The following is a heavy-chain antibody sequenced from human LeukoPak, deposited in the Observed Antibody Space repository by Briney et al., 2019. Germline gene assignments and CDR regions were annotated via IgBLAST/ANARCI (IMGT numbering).Heavy chain of an antibody. CDR2: IYYTGST. Sequence: SETLSLTCTVSGGSISYYYWTWIRQSPGKGLEWIGQIYYTGSTYYNPSLKRRVTISVDTSRNQFSLNLTSVTAADTAVYYCAPIYGDYSDFDSWGQGTLVTVSS. D-gene: IGHD4-17*01. CDR1: GGSISYYY. V-gene: IGHV4-59*01. J-gene: IGHJ4*02. CDR3: APIYGDYSDFDS.